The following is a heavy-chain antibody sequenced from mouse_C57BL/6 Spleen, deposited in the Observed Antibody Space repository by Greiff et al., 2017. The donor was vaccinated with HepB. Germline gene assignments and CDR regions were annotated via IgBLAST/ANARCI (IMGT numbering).Heavy chain of an antibody. CDR2: IYPGSGNT. V-gene: IGHV1-66*01. Sequence: QVQLKESGPELVKPGASVKISCKASGYSFTSYYIHWVKQRPGQGLEWIGWIYPGSGNTKYNEKFKGKATLTADTSSSTAYMQLSSLTSEDSAVYYCARKIYDGYLGPFDYWGQGTTLTVSS. D-gene: IGHD2-3*01. CDR1: GYSFTSYY. J-gene: IGHJ2*01. CDR3: ARKIYDGYLGPFDY.